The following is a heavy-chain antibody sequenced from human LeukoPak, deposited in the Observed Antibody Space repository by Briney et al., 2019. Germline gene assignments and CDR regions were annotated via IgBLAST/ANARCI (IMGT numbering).Heavy chain of an antibody. CDR1: GGSFSGYY. V-gene: IGHV4-34*01. D-gene: IGHD3-9*01. CDR2: INHSGST. J-gene: IGHJ4*02. Sequence: SETLSLTCAVYGGSFSGYYWSWIRQPPGKGLEWIGEINHSGSTNYNPSLKSRVTISVDTSKNQFSLKLSSVTAADTAVYHCARGLGILTPFDYWGQGTLVTVSS. CDR3: ARGLGILTPFDY.